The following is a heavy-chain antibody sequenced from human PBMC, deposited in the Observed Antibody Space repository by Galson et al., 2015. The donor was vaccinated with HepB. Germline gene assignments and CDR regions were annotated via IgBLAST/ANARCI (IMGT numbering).Heavy chain of an antibody. CDR2: INPSGGST. D-gene: IGHD3-22*01. CDR3: ARDYYDSSGPRKGSYMDV. V-gene: IGHV1-46*01. J-gene: IGHJ6*03. CDR1: GYTFTSYY. Sequence: SVKVSCKASGYTFTSYYMHWVRQAPGQGLEWMGIINPSGGSTSYAQKFQGRVTMTRDTSTSTVYMELSSLRSEDTAVYYCARDYYDSSGPRKGSYMDVWGKGTTVTVSS.